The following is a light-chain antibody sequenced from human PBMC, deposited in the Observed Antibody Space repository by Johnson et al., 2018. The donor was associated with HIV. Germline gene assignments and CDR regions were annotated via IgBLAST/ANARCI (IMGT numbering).Light chain of an antibody. CDR3: GTWDSSLIAAYV. J-gene: IGLJ1*01. CDR1: SSNIGNNY. Sequence: HSVLTQPPSVSAAPGQKVTISCSGSSSNIGNNYVSWYQQLPGTAPKLLIYENNKRPSGIPDRFSGSKSGTSATLGITGLQTGDEADYYCGTWDSSLIAAYVFGTGTKVTVL. CDR2: ENN. V-gene: IGLV1-51*02.